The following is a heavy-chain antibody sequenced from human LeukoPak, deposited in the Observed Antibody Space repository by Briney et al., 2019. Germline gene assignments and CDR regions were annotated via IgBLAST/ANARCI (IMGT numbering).Heavy chain of an antibody. CDR3: ARRAAGTAPFDY. CDR2: INHSGST. D-gene: IGHD6-13*01. CDR1: GGSISSSSYY. Sequence: SQTLSLTCTVSGGSISSSSYYWSWIRQPPGKGLEWIGEINHSGSTNYNPSLKSRVTISVDTSKNQFSLKLSSVTAADTAVYYCARRAAGTAPFDYWGQGTLVTVSS. J-gene: IGHJ4*02. V-gene: IGHV4-39*01.